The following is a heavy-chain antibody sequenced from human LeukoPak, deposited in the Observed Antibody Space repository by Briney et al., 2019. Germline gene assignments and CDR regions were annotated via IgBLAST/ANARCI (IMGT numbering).Heavy chain of an antibody. Sequence: ASVKVSCKASGYTFTGYYMHWVRQAPGQGLEWMGWINPNSGGTNYAQKFQGRVTMTRDTSISTAYMELSRLRSDDTAVYYCARIENIPESMITFGGALLGELTYWGQGTLVTVSS. V-gene: IGHV1-2*02. CDR1: GYTFTGYY. CDR3: ARIENIPESMITFGGALLGELTY. J-gene: IGHJ4*02. D-gene: IGHD3-16*01. CDR2: INPNSGGT.